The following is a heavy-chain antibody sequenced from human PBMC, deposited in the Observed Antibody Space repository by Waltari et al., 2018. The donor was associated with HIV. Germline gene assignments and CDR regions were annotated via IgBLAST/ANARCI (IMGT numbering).Heavy chain of an antibody. V-gene: IGHV3-23*01. CDR1: GLPFSNYA. D-gene: IGHD4-4*01. J-gene: IGHJ2*01. CDR3: VKDPTTRTRGYFDL. CDR2: LTSAGSIT. Sequence: EEQLLESGGGLGQPGGSLRLSCVASGLPFSNYAMTWLRQIPGRGLEWVAGLTSAGSITYHADSVQGRFIISRDNSKHTLFLQMTNLRVEDTAVYYCVKDPTTRTRGYFDLWGRGTLVTVSS.